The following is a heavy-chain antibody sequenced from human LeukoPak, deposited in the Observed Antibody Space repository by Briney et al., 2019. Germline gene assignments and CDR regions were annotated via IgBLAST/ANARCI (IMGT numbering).Heavy chain of an antibody. V-gene: IGHV3-30*04. CDR1: GFTFFTYS. CDR3: ARGVTEDTGVAQFDS. CDR2: ISYDGDKK. D-gene: IGHD3-3*01. Sequence: GRSLRLSCAASGFTFFTYSMHWVRQAPGKGLEWVAVISYDGDKKYYADSVKGRLTISRDNSKNTLYLQMNSLRPDDTAVCYCARGVTEDTGVAQFDSWGQGTLVFVSS. J-gene: IGHJ4*02.